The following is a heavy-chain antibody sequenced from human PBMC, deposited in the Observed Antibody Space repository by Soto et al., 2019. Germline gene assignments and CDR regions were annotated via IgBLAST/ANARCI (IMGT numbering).Heavy chain of an antibody. V-gene: IGHV3-21*01. CDR3: AREDSIIIPAVSDF. CDR2: ISKSDYT. Sequence: GGSLRLSCTASGFAFNNYGINWVRQAPGKGLEWVSSISKSDYTYYSDSVKGRFTISRDNAKNSVSLQMNTLRVEDTAVYYCAREDSIIIPAVSDFWGQGTLVTVSS. D-gene: IGHD2-2*01. J-gene: IGHJ4*02. CDR1: GFAFNNYG.